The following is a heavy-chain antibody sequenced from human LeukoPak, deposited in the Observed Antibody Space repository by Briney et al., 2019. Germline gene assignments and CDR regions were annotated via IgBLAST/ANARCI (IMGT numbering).Heavy chain of an antibody. CDR3: VRGILLDDYGDYAFDY. CDR2: IYSGGST. CDR1: GFTVSSNY. J-gene: IGHJ4*02. V-gene: IGHV3-66*01. D-gene: IGHD4-17*01. Sequence: TGGSLRLSCAASGFTVSSNYMSWVRQAPGKGLEWVSVIYSGGSTYYADSVKGRFTISRDNSKNTLYLQMNSLRAEDTAVYYCVRGILLDDYGDYAFDYWGQGTLVTVSS.